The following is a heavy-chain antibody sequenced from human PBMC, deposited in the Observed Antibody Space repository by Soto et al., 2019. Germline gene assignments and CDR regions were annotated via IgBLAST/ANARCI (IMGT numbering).Heavy chain of an antibody. Sequence: SETLSLTCSASGGSISGSSWSWIRQSPGKGLEWLGYVYYTGSTNYSPSLRSRVSISVDTSKNEFSLRLRSVTAADTAVYFCARSVAVAGVHIDYWGQGTQVTVSS. D-gene: IGHD6-19*01. CDR1: GGSISGSS. J-gene: IGHJ4*02. V-gene: IGHV4-59*01. CDR3: ARSVAVAGVHIDY. CDR2: VYYTGST.